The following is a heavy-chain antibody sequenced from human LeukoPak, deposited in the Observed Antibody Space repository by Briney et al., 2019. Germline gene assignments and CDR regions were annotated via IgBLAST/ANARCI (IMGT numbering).Heavy chain of an antibody. Sequence: GGSLRLSCAASGFTFSNYVMNWVRQAPGKGLEWGSGIITGGSTYYADSVKGRFTISRDNSQNTLYLQMNSLRAEDTAIYYCAKGSGYTYGHFDYWGQGTLVTVSS. CDR1: GFTFSNYV. CDR2: IITGGST. V-gene: IGHV3-23*01. CDR3: AKGSGYTYGHFDY. D-gene: IGHD5-18*01. J-gene: IGHJ4*02.